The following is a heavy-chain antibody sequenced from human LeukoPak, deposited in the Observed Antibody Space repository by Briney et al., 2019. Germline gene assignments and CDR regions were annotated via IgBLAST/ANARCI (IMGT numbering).Heavy chain of an antibody. CDR2: ISYDGSNK. V-gene: IGHV3-30-3*01. D-gene: IGHD3-22*01. CDR3: ARVDYYDSSGYYY. Sequence: GGSLRLSCAASGFTFSSYAMHWVRQAPGKGLEWVAVISYDGSNKYYADSVKGRFTISRDNSKNTLYLQMNSLRAEDTAVYYCARVDYYDSSGYYYWGQGTLVTVSS. CDR1: GFTFSSYA. J-gene: IGHJ4*02.